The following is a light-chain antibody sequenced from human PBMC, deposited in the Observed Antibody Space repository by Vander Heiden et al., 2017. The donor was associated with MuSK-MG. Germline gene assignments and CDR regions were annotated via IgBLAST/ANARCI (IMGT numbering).Light chain of an antibody. CDR3: ISYSGSTQVV. J-gene: IGLJ2*01. CDR2: EVT. V-gene: IGLV2-8*01. CDR1: SSDVGGYNS. Sequence: QSALTQPPSASGSPGQSVTISCTGTSSDVGGYNSVSWYQQHPGKAPKLMIYEVTKRPSGVPDRFSGSKSGNTASLTVSGLQAADEAHYYCISYSGSTQVVIGGGTKLT.